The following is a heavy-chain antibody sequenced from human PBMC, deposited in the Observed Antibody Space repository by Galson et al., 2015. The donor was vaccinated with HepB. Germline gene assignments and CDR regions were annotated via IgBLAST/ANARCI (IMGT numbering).Heavy chain of an antibody. CDR3: ARGSCSGGSCIHYYFDY. CDR2: ITHDGSKK. D-gene: IGHD2-15*01. CDR1: GFTFSSYA. V-gene: IGHV3-30*04. J-gene: IGHJ4*02. Sequence: SLRLSCAASGFTFSSYAMHWVRQAPGKGLEWVAVITHDGSKKYYADSVKGRFTISRDNSKNTLYLQMNSLRAEDTAVYYCARGSCSGGSCIHYYFDYWGQGTPVTVSS.